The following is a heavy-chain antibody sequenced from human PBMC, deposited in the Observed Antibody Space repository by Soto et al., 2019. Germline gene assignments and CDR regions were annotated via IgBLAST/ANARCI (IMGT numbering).Heavy chain of an antibody. D-gene: IGHD2-15*01. CDR2: INAGNGNT. J-gene: IGHJ4*02. V-gene: IGHV1-3*01. CDR1: GYTFTSYA. CDR3: ARGPGGPDGPGDY. Sequence: QVQLVQSGAEVKKPGASVKVYCKASGYTFTSYAMHWVRQAPGQRLEWMGWINAGNGNTKYSQQFQGRVTITRDTSASTAYMELSRMRSEDTAVYYCARGPGGPDGPGDYWGQGTLVTVAS.